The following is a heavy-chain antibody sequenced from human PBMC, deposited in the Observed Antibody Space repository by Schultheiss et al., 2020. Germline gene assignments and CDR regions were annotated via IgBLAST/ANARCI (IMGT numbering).Heavy chain of an antibody. CDR3: AKASGPGSWLSDY. CDR1: GFTFSDYY. CDR2: ISSSGSTI. D-gene: IGHD3-10*01. V-gene: IGHV3-11*04. Sequence: GGSLRLSCAASGFTFSDYYMSWIRQAPGKGLEWVSYISSSGSTIYYADSVKGRFTTSRDNSKNTLYLQMNSLRVEDTAVYYCAKASGPGSWLSDYWGQGTLVTVSS. J-gene: IGHJ4*02.